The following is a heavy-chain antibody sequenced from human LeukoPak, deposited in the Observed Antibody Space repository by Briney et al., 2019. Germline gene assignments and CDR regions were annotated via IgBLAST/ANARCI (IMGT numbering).Heavy chain of an antibody. V-gene: IGHV3-23*01. CDR2: ITNSGGTT. D-gene: IGHD2-15*01. CDR1: GFTFSSYD. CDR3: AKHSGMYYYFDY. Sequence: GGSLRLSCAASGFTFSSYDMSWVRQAPGKGLEWVSSITNSGGTTWYADSVRGRFTISRDQSKNTLCLQMSSLRAEDTAVYYCAKHSGMYYYFDYWGQGALVSVPS. J-gene: IGHJ4*02.